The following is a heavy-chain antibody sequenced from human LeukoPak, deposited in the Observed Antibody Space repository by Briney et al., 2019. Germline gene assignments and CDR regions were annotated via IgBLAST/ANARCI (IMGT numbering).Heavy chain of an antibody. D-gene: IGHD5-24*01. CDR3: ARSPERWLQLLIDY. CDR1: GYSISSGYY. V-gene: IGHV4-38-2*01. J-gene: IGHJ4*02. CDR2: IYHSGST. Sequence: PPETLSLTCAVSGYSISSGYYWGWIRQPPGKGLEWIGSIYHSGSTYYNPSLKSRVTISVDTSKNQFSLKLSSVTAADTAVYYCARSPERWLQLLIDYWGQGTLVTVSS.